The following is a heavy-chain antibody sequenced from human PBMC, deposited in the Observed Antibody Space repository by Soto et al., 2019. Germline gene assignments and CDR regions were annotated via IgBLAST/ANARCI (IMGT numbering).Heavy chain of an antibody. CDR2: IWFDGATK. CDR3: GRGGFSTNWRFDY. Sequence: PGGSLRLSCAASGFTFSDYAMHWVRQARGKGLEWVASIWFDGATKYYADSVKGRFTISRDNSKNTVYLQMNSLRAEDSALYHCGRGGFSTNWRFDYWGQGTLVTVSS. D-gene: IGHD6-13*01. V-gene: IGHV3-33*01. CDR1: GFTFSDYA. J-gene: IGHJ4*02.